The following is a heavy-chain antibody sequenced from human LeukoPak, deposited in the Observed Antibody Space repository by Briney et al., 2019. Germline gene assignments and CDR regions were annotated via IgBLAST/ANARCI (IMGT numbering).Heavy chain of an antibody. Sequence: PSETLSLTCTVSGVSISSDFWTWIRQPPGKGLEWIGYIYYRGRTNYNPSLKSRVTIAVDTSKNQFSLKLSSVTAADTAIYYCARDHTGATKSNAFDIWGQGTMVTVSS. CDR1: GVSISSDF. J-gene: IGHJ3*02. D-gene: IGHD1-1*01. CDR2: IYYRGRT. CDR3: ARDHTGATKSNAFDI. V-gene: IGHV4-59*01.